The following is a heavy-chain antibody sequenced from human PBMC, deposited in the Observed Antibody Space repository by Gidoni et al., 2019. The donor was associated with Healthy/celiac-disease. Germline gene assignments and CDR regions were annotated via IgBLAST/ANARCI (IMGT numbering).Heavy chain of an antibody. D-gene: IGHD3-10*01. J-gene: IGHJ3*02. CDR2: ISYDGSNK. Sequence: QVQLVESGGGVVQPGRSLRLSCAASGFTFSSYGMHWVRQAPGKGLEWVAVISYDGSNKYYADSVKGRFTISRDNSKNTLYLQMNSLRAEDTAVYYCAKDRVRGAMGDAFDIWGQGTMVTVSS. CDR1: GFTFSSYG. CDR3: AKDRVRGAMGDAFDI. V-gene: IGHV3-30*18.